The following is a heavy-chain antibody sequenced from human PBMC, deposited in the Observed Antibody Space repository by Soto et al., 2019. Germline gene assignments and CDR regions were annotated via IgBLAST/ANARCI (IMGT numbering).Heavy chain of an antibody. CDR2: INPSGGST. D-gene: IGHD3-10*01. CDR3: ASHFIGDRYGDYSDY. Sequence: QVQLVQSGAEVKKPGASVKVSCKASGYTITNYYIHWVRQAPGQRLEWMGIINPSGGSTSYAQKFQGRITMTWDTSTSTVYMELNSLRSEDTAVYYCASHFIGDRYGDYSDYWGRGTLVTVSS. CDR1: GYTITNYY. V-gene: IGHV1-46*01. J-gene: IGHJ4*02.